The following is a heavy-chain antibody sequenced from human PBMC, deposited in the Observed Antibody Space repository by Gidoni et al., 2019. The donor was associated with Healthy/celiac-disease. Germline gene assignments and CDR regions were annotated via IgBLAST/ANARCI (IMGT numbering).Heavy chain of an antibody. CDR2: IKSKTDGGTT. CDR3: TTYYYDSSGYYEPEYFDY. V-gene: IGHV3-15*01. Sequence: EVQLVESGGGLVKPGGSLRLSCAASGFTFSNAWMSWVRQAPGKGLEWVGRIKSKTDGGTTDYAAPVKGRFTISRDDSKNTLYLQMNSLKTEDTAVYYCTTYYYDSSGYYEPEYFDYWGQGTLVTVSS. D-gene: IGHD3-22*01. CDR1: GFTFSNAW. J-gene: IGHJ4*02.